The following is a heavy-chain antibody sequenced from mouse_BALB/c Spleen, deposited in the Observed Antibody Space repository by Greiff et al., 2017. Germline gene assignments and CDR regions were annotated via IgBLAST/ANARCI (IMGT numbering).Heavy chain of an antibody. Sequence: DVQLVESGGGLVQPGGSRKLSCAASGFTFSSFGMHWVRQAPEKGLEWVAYISSGSSTIYYADTVKGRFTISRDNPKNTLFLQMTSLRSEDTAMYYCARPIYYDYDDYAMDYWGQGTSVTVSS. D-gene: IGHD2-4*01. CDR3: ARPIYYDYDDYAMDY. CDR2: ISSGSSTI. J-gene: IGHJ4*01. V-gene: IGHV5-17*02. CDR1: GFTFSSFG.